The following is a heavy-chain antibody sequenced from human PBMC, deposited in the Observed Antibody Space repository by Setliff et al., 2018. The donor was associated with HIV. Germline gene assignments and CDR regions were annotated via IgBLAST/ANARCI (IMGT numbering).Heavy chain of an antibody. Sequence: SVKVSCKVSGDTFNNYGLNWVRQAPGQGLEWVGGIIPIFKSADYAQKFQGRVTITTDESTSTAYMDLSSLKSEDTAIYYCARTSGDAYNYEGAFDVWSQGTLVTVSS. CDR3: ARTSGDAYNYEGAFDV. CDR2: IIPIFKSA. V-gene: IGHV1-69*05. D-gene: IGHD5-12*01. J-gene: IGHJ3*01. CDR1: GDTFNNYG.